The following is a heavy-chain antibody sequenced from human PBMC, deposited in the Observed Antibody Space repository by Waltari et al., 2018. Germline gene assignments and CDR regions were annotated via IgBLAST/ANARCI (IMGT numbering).Heavy chain of an antibody. CDR3: GSSGNLGLIDF. J-gene: IGHJ4*02. Sequence: QVQPLESGPGLVKPSETLSLTCFVGDGSINSFTWAWIRQPPGEGLEWIGSLHYTGDTMYNASLKSRVPISLDRSKRHLSLKLQSVTAADTALYYCGSSGNLGLIDFWGQGTLVAVSS. V-gene: IGHV4-59*01. CDR2: LHYTGDT. CDR1: DGSINSFT. D-gene: IGHD1-26*01.